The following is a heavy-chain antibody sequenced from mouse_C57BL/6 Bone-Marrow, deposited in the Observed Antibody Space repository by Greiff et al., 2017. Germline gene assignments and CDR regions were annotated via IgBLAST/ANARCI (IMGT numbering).Heavy chain of an antibody. CDR3: SKRYGSRLLAMDD. CDR2: IWRGGST. J-gene: IGHJ4*01. V-gene: IGHV2-5*01. Sequence: QVQLQQSGPGLVQPSQSLSITCTASGFSLTSYGVHWVRQSPGKGLEWLGVIWRGGSTDYNAAFMSRLSITKANSNSHVFFKMISLQADDADIYDWSKRYGSRLLAMDDWGQGTSVTVSS. D-gene: IGHD1-1*01. CDR1: GFSLTSYG.